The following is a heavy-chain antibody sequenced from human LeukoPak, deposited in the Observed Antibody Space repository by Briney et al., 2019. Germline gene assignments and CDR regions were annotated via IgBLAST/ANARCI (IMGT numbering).Heavy chain of an antibody. CDR1: GFTFSSYS. CDR2: ISSSSSYI. Sequence: GGSLRLSCAASGFTFSSYSMNWVRQAPGKGLEWVSSISSSSSYIYYADSVKGRFTISRDNAKNSLYLQMNSPRAEDTAVYYCARDKLRNSSGYYSRMQLFAFDIWGQGTMVTVSS. V-gene: IGHV3-21*01. D-gene: IGHD3-22*01. J-gene: IGHJ3*02. CDR3: ARDKLRNSSGYYSRMQLFAFDI.